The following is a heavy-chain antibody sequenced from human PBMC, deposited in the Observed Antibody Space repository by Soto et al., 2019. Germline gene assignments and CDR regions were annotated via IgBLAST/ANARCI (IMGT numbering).Heavy chain of an antibody. V-gene: IGHV4-39*02. CDR2: IDYRGST. Sequence: SETLSLTCTVSGDSISKSGHYWGWIRQPPGKALEWIGGIDYRGSTLYNPSLRSRITMSIDTSKKFFSLKLTSVSASDTGVYYCARAAYRSLWFLSHWAQGTLVTVSS. D-gene: IGHD3-9*01. CDR1: GDSISKSGHY. CDR3: ARAAYRSLWFLSH. J-gene: IGHJ4*02.